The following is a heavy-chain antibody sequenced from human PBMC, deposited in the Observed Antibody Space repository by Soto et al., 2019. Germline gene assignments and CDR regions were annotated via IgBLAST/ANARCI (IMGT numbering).Heavy chain of an antibody. V-gene: IGHV1-2*04. D-gene: IGHD2-8*01. J-gene: IGHJ6*02. CDR1: GYSFTDYH. CDR3: ARGDSTDCSNGVCSFFYNHDMDV. CDR2: INPKRGGT. Sequence: QVQLVQSGAEVKKPGASVKVSCKASGYSFTDYHIHWVRQAPGQRLEWLGRINPKRGGTSTAQKCQGWVTITTDSSISTASMALTRLTSDDTAIYYCARGDSTDCSNGVCSFFYNHDMDVWGQGTTVTVSS.